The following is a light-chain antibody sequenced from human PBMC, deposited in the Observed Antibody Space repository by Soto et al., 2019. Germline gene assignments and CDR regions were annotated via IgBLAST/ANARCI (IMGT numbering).Light chain of an antibody. CDR3: QQGDSFPFT. J-gene: IGKJ4*01. V-gene: IGKV3-11*01. CDR2: DAS. CDR1: QSIGNY. Sequence: EIVLEKSPVTLSLSPGERATVTCRSSQSIGNYLAWYQQKPGQAPRLLIYDASNRATGIPARFSGSGSGTDFTLIISSLQPEDFATYFCQQGDSFPFTFGGGTKVDIK.